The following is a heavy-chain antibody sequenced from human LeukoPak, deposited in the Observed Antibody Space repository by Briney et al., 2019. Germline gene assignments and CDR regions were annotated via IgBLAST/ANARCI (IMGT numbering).Heavy chain of an antibody. V-gene: IGHV3-48*03. J-gene: IGHJ4*02. CDR2: MSSSGGTI. Sequence: GGSLRLSCAASGFSFSSYEMNWVRQAPGKGLEWVSYMSSSGGTIYYADSVKGRSTISRDNGKNSLYLQMNSLRAEDTAVYYCARGMTGSYFGHFDYWGQGALVTVSS. CDR1: GFSFSSYE. CDR3: ARGMTGSYFGHFDY. D-gene: IGHD1-26*01.